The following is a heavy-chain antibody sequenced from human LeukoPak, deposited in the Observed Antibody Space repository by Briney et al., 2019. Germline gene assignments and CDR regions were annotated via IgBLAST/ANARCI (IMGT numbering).Heavy chain of an antibody. CDR1: GFTFDDYA. CDR3: AKGPGYYYDSSGYPDC. J-gene: IGHJ4*02. Sequence: GGSLRLSCAASGFTFDDYAMHWVRQAPGKGLEWVSGISWNSGSIGYADSVKGRFTISRDNAKNSLYLQMNSLRAEDTALYYCAKGPGYYYDSSGYPDCWGQGTLVTVSS. V-gene: IGHV3-9*01. CDR2: ISWNSGSI. D-gene: IGHD3-22*01.